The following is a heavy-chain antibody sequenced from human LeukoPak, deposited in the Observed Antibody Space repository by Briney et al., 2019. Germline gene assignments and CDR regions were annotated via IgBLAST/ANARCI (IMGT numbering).Heavy chain of an antibody. D-gene: IGHD3-22*01. V-gene: IGHV4-59*01. Sequence: NPSETLSLTCTVSGGSISSYYWSWTRQPPGKGLEWIGYIYYSGSTNYNPSLKSRVTISVDTSKNQFSLKLSSVTAADTAVYYCAREGPRIGYSDSTGYYYWGQGTLVTVSS. CDR2: IYYSGST. J-gene: IGHJ4*02. CDR3: AREGPRIGYSDSTGYYY. CDR1: GGSISSYY.